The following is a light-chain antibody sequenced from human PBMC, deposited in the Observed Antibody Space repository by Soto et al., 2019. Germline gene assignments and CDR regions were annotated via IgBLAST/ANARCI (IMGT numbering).Light chain of an antibody. CDR2: DVS. Sequence: QSVLTQPRSVSGSPGQSVTISCTGTSSDVGGYNYVSWYQQHPGKAPKLMIYDVSKRPSGVPDRFSGSNSGNTASLTISGLQAEDEADYYCCSYAGSYTGVFGTGTKLTVL. J-gene: IGLJ1*01. V-gene: IGLV2-11*01. CDR3: CSYAGSYTGV. CDR1: SSDVGGYNY.